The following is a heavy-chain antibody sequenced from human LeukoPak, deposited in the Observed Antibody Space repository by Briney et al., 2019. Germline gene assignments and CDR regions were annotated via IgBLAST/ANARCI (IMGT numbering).Heavy chain of an antibody. V-gene: IGHV4-59*11. CDR2: LFDSVNT. CDR1: GGSISSHY. Sequence: SETLSLTCTVSGGSISSHYWSWIRQPPGKGLEWIAYLFDSVNTKDNPSLQSRLTLSADTSKNQFSLRLSSVTAPDTAVYYCATIKRGSIFGYFDFWGQGIKVTVSS. CDR3: ATIKRGSIFGYFDF. D-gene: IGHD5-18*01. J-gene: IGHJ4*02.